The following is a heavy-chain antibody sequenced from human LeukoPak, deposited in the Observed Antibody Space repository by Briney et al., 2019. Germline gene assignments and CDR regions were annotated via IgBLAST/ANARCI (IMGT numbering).Heavy chain of an antibody. CDR3: ARDGSGTVTTSGGPHFDY. V-gene: IGHV4-39*07. J-gene: IGHJ4*02. CDR1: GGSISTTNYY. Sequence: SETLSLTCTVSGGSISTTNYYWGWIRQPPGRDLEWIGSIYSSGNTYYNPSLESRVTISVDTSKNQFSLKLSSVTAADTAVYYCARDGSGTVTTSGGPHFDYWGQGTLVTVSS. CDR2: IYSSGNT. D-gene: IGHD4-17*01.